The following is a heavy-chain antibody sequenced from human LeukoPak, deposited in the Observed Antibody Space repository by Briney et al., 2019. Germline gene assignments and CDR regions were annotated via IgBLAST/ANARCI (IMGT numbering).Heavy chain of an antibody. CDR1: GGSFSGYY. CDR2: INHSGST. Sequence: ETLSLTCAVYGGSFSGYYWSWIRQPPGKGLEWIGEINHSGSTNYNPSLKSRVTISVDTSKNQFSLKLSSVTAADTAVYYCARHIIVDNWFDPWGQGTLVTVSS. V-gene: IGHV4-34*01. D-gene: IGHD2-15*01. J-gene: IGHJ5*02. CDR3: ARHIIVDNWFDP.